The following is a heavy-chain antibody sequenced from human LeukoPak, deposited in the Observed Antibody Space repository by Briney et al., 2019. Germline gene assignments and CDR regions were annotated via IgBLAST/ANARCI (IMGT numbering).Heavy chain of an antibody. Sequence: EGSLRLSCAASGFTFNNYWMSWVRQAPGKGLEWVANIKRDGSEKYYVGSVKGRFTISRDNAKNSLYLQMNSLRAEDTAVYFCGRGDRGPYWGQGTLVTVSS. CDR1: GFTFNNYW. D-gene: IGHD3-10*01. V-gene: IGHV3-7*01. J-gene: IGHJ4*02. CDR2: IKRDGSEK. CDR3: GRGDRGPY.